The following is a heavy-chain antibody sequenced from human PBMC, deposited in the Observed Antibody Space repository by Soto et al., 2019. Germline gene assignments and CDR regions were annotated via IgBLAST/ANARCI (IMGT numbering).Heavy chain of an antibody. Sequence: ASVKVSCKASGYTFTNYGIHWVRQAPGQGLEWLGWIHAGNGDTRYSPKFQGRLTISRDNSQNTLYLQMNSLTGEDTAVYYCARDRDVYNRAFLDSWGQGTLVTVSS. CDR1: GYTFTNYG. CDR2: IHAGNGDT. CDR3: ARDRDVYNRAFLDS. J-gene: IGHJ4*02. D-gene: IGHD1-1*01. V-gene: IGHV1-3*01.